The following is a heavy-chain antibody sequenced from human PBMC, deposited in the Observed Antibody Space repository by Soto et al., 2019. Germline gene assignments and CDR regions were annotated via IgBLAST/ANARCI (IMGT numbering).Heavy chain of an antibody. J-gene: IGHJ2*01. D-gene: IGHD6-19*01. CDR1: GFTFSSYS. V-gene: IGHV3-48*02. Sequence: GGSLRLSCAASGFTFSSYSMNWVRQTPGKGLEWVSYISSSSSTIYYADSVKGRFTISRDNAKNSLYLQMNSLRDEDTAVYYCARPATEWLILDWYFDLWGRGTLVTVSS. CDR3: ARPATEWLILDWYFDL. CDR2: ISSSSSTI.